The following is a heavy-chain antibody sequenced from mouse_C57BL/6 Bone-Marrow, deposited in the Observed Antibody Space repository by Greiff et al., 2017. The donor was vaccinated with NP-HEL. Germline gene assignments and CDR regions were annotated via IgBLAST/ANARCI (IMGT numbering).Heavy chain of an antibody. Sequence: EVKLVESGPELVKPGASVKIPCKASGYTFTDYNMDWVKQSHGKSLEWIGDINPNNGGTIYNQKFKGKATLTVDKSSSTAYMELRSLTSEDTAVYYCARSLYYGYWYFDVWGTGTTVTVSS. J-gene: IGHJ1*03. D-gene: IGHD1-1*01. CDR2: INPNNGGT. CDR1: GYTFTDYN. CDR3: ARSLYYGYWYFDV. V-gene: IGHV1-18*01.